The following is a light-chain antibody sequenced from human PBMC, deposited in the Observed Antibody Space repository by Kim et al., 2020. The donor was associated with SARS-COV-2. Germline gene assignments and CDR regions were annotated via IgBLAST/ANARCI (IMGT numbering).Light chain of an antibody. V-gene: IGLV3-27*01. CDR1: VLAKRY. CDR2: KGN. Sequence: VSTGQTARITCSGDVLAKRYARWFQQKPGQAPVLVIYKGNERPSGIPERFSGSSSGTTVTLTISGAQVEDEADYYCYSAADNNLVFGGGTKLTVL. J-gene: IGLJ3*02. CDR3: YSAADNNLV.